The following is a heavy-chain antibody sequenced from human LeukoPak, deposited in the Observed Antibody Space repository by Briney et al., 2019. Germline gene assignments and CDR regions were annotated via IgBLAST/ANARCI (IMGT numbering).Heavy chain of an antibody. V-gene: IGHV3-48*03. CDR1: GFSLRSSE. CDR3: ARDTANGPFVISLDL. Sequence: SGGSLRLSCAASGFSLRSSEMNWVRQAPGKGPEWVAHINSADNVEYYTDSVRGRFTMSRDNAKDLLYLQMNSLRDEDTAVYYCARDTANGPFVISLDLWGQGVLVTVSS. J-gene: IGHJ5*02. CDR2: INSADNVE. D-gene: IGHD2-8*01.